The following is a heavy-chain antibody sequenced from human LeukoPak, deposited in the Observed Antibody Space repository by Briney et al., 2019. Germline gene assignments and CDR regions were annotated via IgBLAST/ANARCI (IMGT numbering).Heavy chain of an antibody. V-gene: IGHV1-69*02. J-gene: IGHJ5*02. CDR3: ARQATSIVGATTNWFDP. CDR1: EGTFSSYT. Sequence: SVKVSCKASEGTFSSYTISWVRQAPGQGLEWMGRIIPILGIANYAQKFQDRVTITADKSTSTAYMELSSLRSEDTAVYYCARQATSIVGATTNWFDPWGQGTLVTVSS. D-gene: IGHD1-26*01. CDR2: IIPILGIA.